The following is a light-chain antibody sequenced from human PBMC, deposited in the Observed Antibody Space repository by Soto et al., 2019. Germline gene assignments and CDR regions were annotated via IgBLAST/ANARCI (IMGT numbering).Light chain of an antibody. Sequence: DIVLTQSPATLSLSPGEGATLSCRASQSVTTYLAWHQQRPGQAPRLPIYDTSTRAPGTPARFSGSGSGRDFTLTISSLEPEDFAIYYCQQRSSWPLTFGGGTKVEI. J-gene: IGKJ4*01. CDR2: DTS. CDR3: QQRSSWPLT. V-gene: IGKV3-11*02. CDR1: QSVTTY.